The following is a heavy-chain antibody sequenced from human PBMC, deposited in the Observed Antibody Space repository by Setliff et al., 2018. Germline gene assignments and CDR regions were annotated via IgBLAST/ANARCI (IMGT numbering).Heavy chain of an antibody. CDR3: ARVVGADGMGIDY. D-gene: IGHD2-15*01. V-gene: IGHV5-51*01. CDR2: IYPGDSDT. Sequence: GESLKISCRGSGYTFSDYWIGWVRQMPGKGLEWMGIIYPGDSDTRYSPSFQGQVTFSADKSISTAYLQWSSLKASDTATYYCARVVGADGMGIDYWGQGTVVTVSS. J-gene: IGHJ4*02. CDR1: GYTFSDYW.